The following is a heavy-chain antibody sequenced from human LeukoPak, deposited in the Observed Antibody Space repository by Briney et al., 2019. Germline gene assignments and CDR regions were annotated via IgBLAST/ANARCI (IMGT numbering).Heavy chain of an antibody. D-gene: IGHD1-26*01. CDR3: ATRASGSYSY. J-gene: IGHJ4*02. CDR2: IYYSGST. V-gene: IGHV4-39*01. CDR1: GGSISSSTYY. Sequence: PSETLSLTCTVSGGSISSSTYYWGWIRQPPGKGLEWIGTIYYSGSTFSNSSLKSRVTISVDTSKNQFSLKLTSVTAADTAVYYCATRASGSYSYWGQGTLVTVSS.